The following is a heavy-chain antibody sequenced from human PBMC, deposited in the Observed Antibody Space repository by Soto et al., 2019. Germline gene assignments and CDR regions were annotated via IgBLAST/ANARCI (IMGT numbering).Heavy chain of an antibody. D-gene: IGHD6-19*01. J-gene: IGHJ4*02. CDR3: ARGGALDGTSPPFNH. CDR1: GYTFSAYY. V-gene: IGHV1-2*02. Sequence: ASVKVSCKTSGYTFSAYYVHWARRAPGQGPEWLGWINANSGDTDRAPKFQDRLTMTRDTSISTAYMELSRLRSDDTAVYYCARGGALDGTSPPFNHWGQGTLVTVSS. CDR2: INANSGDT.